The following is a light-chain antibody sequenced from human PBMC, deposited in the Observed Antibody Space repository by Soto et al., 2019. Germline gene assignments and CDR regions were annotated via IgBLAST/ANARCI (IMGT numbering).Light chain of an antibody. CDR1: SSDVGSYNL. V-gene: IGLV2-14*02. J-gene: IGLJ1*01. Sequence: QSALTQPASVSGSPGQSITISCTGTSSDVGSYNLVSWYQQHPGKAPKLMIYEVSKRPSGVPDRFSGSKSGNSASLAITGLQAEDEDDYYCQSYDSSLSGSIVFGTGTKVTVL. CDR3: QSYDSSLSGSIV. CDR2: EVS.